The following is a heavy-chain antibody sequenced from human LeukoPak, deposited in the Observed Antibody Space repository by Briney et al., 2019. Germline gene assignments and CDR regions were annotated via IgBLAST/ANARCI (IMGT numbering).Heavy chain of an antibody. CDR3: ARTMRWLGTFDY. CDR1: GGSFSGYY. CDR2: INHSGRT. V-gene: IGHV4-34*01. J-gene: IGHJ4*02. D-gene: IGHD6-19*01. Sequence: SETLSLTCAVYGGSFSGYYWSWIRQPPGKGLEWIGEINHSGRTNYNPSLKSRVTISVDTSKNQFSLKLSSVTAADTAVYYCARTMRWLGTFDYWGQGTLVTVSS.